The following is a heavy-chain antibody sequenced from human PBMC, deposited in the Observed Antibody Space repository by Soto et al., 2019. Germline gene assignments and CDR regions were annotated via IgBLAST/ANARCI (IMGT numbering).Heavy chain of an antibody. CDR3: ARFGGDNVNGGHSGAS. CDR2: INHSGST. J-gene: IGHJ5*02. CDR1: GRSLSDYY. Sequence: QVQLQQWGAGLLKPSETLSLTCAVYGRSLSDYYWTWIRQPPGKGLEWIGEINHSGSTNYNPSLKSRVTISLDTSKNQFSLKLNSVTAADTAVYYCARFGGDNVNGGHSGASWGQGTLVTVSS. D-gene: IGHD3-16*01. V-gene: IGHV4-34*01.